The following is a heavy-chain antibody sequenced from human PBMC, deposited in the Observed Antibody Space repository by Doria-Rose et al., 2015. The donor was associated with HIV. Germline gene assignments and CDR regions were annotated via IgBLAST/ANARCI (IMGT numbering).Heavy chain of an antibody. CDR2: IYYSDST. V-gene: IGHV4-31*02. D-gene: IGHD3-22*01. Sequence: GFYWSWIRQRPGKGLEWIGYIYYSDSTYYNPSLKSRVTISVDTSRNQFSLKLSSVTAADTAVYYCARDSSGYFRLDYWGQGTLVTVSS. J-gene: IGHJ4*02. CDR3: ARDSSGYFRLDY. CDR1: GFY.